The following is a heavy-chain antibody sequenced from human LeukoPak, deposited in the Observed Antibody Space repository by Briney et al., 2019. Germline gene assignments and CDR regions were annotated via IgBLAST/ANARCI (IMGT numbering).Heavy chain of an antibody. CDR3: AKEFLRFSTSPTLPCDY. CDR2: ISYDGSNK. D-gene: IGHD2-2*01. CDR1: GFTFSSYG. J-gene: IGHJ4*02. Sequence: GGSLRLSCAASGFTFSSYGMHWVRQAPGKGLEWVAVISYDGSNKYYADSVKGRFTISRDNSKNTLYLQMNSLRAEDTAVYYCAKEFLRFSTSPTLPCDYWGQGTLVTVSS. V-gene: IGHV3-30*18.